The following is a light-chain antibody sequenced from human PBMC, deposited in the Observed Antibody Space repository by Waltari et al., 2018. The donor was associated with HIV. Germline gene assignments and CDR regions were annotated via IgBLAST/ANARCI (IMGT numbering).Light chain of an antibody. CDR3: QSYDSSLSDVV. CDR2: VNI. J-gene: IGLJ2*01. V-gene: IGLV1-40*01. Sequence: QSVLTQTPSVSGAPGQRVTISCTGSSSNIRAPYEVYWYQQLPGTAPKLLIYVNINRPSGVPDRFSGSKSGTSASLAITGLQAEDEADYYCQSYDSSLSDVVFGGGTKLTVL. CDR1: SSNIRAPYE.